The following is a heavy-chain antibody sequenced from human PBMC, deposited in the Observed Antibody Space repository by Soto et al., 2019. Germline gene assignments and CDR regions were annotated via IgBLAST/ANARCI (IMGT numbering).Heavy chain of an antibody. J-gene: IGHJ4*02. D-gene: IGHD5-12*01. CDR1: GGTFSSYT. V-gene: IGHV1-69*02. CDR2: IIPILGIA. CDR3: ARGGYDVDY. Sequence: QVQLVQSGAEVKKPGSSVKVSCKASGGTFSSYTISWVRQAPGQGLEWMGRIIPILGIANYAQKFQGRVTITADKSTSTAYMELSTVRSEDTAVYYCARGGYDVDYWGQGTLVTVSS.